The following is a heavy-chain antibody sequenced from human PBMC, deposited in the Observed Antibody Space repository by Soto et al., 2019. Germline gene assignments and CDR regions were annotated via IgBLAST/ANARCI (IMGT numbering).Heavy chain of an antibody. V-gene: IGHV4-34*01. Sequence: SETLSLTCAVYGGSFSGYYWSWIRQPPGKGLEWIGEINHSGSTNYNPSLKSRVTISVDTSKNQFSLKLSSVTAADTAVYYCARVRDYVWGSYRYPYAFDYWGQGTLVTVSS. J-gene: IGHJ4*02. CDR1: GGSFSGYY. CDR2: INHSGST. CDR3: ARVRDYVWGSYRYPYAFDY. D-gene: IGHD3-16*02.